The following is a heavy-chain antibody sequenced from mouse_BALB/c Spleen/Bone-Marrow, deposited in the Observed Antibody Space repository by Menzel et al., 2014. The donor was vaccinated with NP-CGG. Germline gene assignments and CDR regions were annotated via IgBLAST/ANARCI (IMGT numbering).Heavy chain of an antibody. J-gene: IGHJ3*01. CDR1: GFTFSSFG. D-gene: IGHD3-1*01. CDR2: ISSGSSTI. Sequence: EVQGVESGGGLVQPGGSRKLSCAASGFTFSSFGMHWVRQAPEKGLEWVAYISSGSSTIYYADTVKGRFTISRDNPENTLFLQMTSLRSEDTAMYYCARGAARATWFAYWGQGTLVTVSA. V-gene: IGHV5-17*02. CDR3: ARGAARATWFAY.